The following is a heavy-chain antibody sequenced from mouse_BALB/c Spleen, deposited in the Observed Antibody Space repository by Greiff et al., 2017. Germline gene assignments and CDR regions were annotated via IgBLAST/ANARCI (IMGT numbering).Heavy chain of an antibody. CDR2: ISYDGSN. J-gene: IGHJ4*01. Sequence: EVQRVESGPGLVKPSQSLSLTCSVTGYSITSGYYWNWIRQFPGNKLEWMGYISYDGSNNYNPSLKNRISITRDTSKNQFFLKLNSVTTEDTATYYCARGNYSYAMDYWGQGTSVTVSS. CDR1: GYSITSGYY. D-gene: IGHD2-1*01. CDR3: ARGNYSYAMDY. V-gene: IGHV3-6*02.